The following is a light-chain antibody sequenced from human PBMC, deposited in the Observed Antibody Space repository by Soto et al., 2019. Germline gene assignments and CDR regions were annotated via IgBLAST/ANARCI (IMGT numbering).Light chain of an antibody. CDR3: SSFGGGNKVL. CDR1: SSDVGGYNF. J-gene: IGLJ3*02. V-gene: IGLV2-8*01. CDR2: EVI. Sequence: QSALTQPPSASGSPGQSVTISCTGTSSDVGGYNFVSWYQQHPGKVLKTVIYEVIKRPSGVPDRFSGSKSGNTASLTVSGLQAEDEADYYCSSFGGGNKVLFGGGTKLTVL.